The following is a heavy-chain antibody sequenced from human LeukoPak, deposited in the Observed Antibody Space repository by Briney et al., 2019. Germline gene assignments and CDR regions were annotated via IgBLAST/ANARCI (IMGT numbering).Heavy chain of an antibody. CDR1: GFTFSSYS. J-gene: IGHJ4*02. D-gene: IGHD2-2*01. V-gene: IGHV3-48*01. CDR2: ISSNSSTI. Sequence: PGGSLRLSCAASGFTFSSYSMNWVRQAPGKGLEWVSYISSNSSTIYYADSVKGRFTISRDNAKDSLYLQMNSLRAEDTAVYYCARDVVPAAMRGLGYWGQGTLVTVSS. CDR3: ARDVVPAAMRGLGY.